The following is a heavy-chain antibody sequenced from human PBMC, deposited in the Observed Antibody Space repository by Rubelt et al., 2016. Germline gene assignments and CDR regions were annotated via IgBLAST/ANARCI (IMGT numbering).Heavy chain of an antibody. CDR3: ARAPSRTWGAASNTWFDP. D-gene: IGHD6-25*01. Sequence: QVQLQQWGAGLLKPSETLSLTCAVYGGSSSAYYWSWIRQTPGKGLEWIGEINHSGSANYSPSLKSRVTMSIDTSKNQFSLRLSSVTAADTAVYYCARAPSRTWGAASNTWFDPWGQGTLVTVSS. CDR1: GGSSSAYY. CDR2: INHSGSA. J-gene: IGHJ5*02. V-gene: IGHV4-34*01.